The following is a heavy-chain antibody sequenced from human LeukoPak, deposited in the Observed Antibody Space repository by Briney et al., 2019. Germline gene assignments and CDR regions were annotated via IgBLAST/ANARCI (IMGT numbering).Heavy chain of an antibody. CDR2: INPSGGST. D-gene: IGHD3-9*01. V-gene: IGHV1-46*01. Sequence: GASVKVSCKASGYTFTSYYMHWVRQAPGQGLEWMGIINPSGGSTSYAQKFQGRVTTTRDMSTSTVYTELSSLRSEDTAVYYCARDHHYDILTGCQRFDYWGQGTLVTVSS. CDR1: GYTFTSYY. J-gene: IGHJ4*02. CDR3: ARDHHYDILTGCQRFDY.